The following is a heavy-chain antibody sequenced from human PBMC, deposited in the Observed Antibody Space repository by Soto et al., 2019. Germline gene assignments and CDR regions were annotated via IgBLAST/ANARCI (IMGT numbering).Heavy chain of an antibody. D-gene: IGHD3-10*01. CDR2: ISYDESNK. V-gene: IGHV3-30*18. Sequence: PGGSLRLSCAASGFTFSSYGMHWVRQAPGKGLKWVAVISYDESNKYYADSVKGRFTISRDNSKNTLYLQMNSLRAEDTAVYYCAKDDGRRAGFAFDYWGQGTLVTVSS. CDR3: AKDDGRRAGFAFDY. CDR1: GFTFSSYG. J-gene: IGHJ4*02.